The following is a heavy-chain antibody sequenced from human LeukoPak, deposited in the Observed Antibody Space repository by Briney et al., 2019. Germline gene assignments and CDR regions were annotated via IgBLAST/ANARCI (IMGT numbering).Heavy chain of an antibody. Sequence: SETLSLTCTVSGGSINNYYWSWIRQPPGGGLEWIGYVYYNGLTRYNPSLNSRATISVDTSKNQFSLKVNSVTAADTAIYYCARYCNDGTCFSKALDYWGQGTLATVSS. V-gene: IGHV4-59*08. CDR3: ARYCNDGTCFSKALDY. J-gene: IGHJ4*02. CDR1: GGSINNYY. D-gene: IGHD2-15*01. CDR2: VYYNGLT.